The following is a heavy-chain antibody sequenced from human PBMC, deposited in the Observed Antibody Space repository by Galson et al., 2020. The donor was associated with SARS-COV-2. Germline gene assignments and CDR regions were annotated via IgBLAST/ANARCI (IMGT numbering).Heavy chain of an antibody. V-gene: IGHV4-39*07. CDR1: GDPMTTNSYN. Sequence: SETLSLTCTVPGDPMTTNSYNWGWIRQSPGKGLEWIGSVHHRGDTYSNPSLKSRVTISVDTSKNQFSLKLHSLTAADTAMYNCVREPPNWTGSGPFDIWGQGTMVTVSS. CDR2: VHHRGDT. D-gene: IGHD1-1*01. CDR3: VREPPNWTGSGPFDI. J-gene: IGHJ3*02.